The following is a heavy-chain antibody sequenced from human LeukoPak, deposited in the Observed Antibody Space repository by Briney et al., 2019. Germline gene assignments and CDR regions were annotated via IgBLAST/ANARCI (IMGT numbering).Heavy chain of an antibody. Sequence: GESLKISCKGAGYSFASQWIGWVRQMPGKGLEWMGIIYPGDSDTRYNPSFQGQVTISADKSISTAYLQWSGLKASDTAMYYCARLVYDKSRRFDPWGQGTLVTVSS. CDR1: GYSFASQW. D-gene: IGHD3-22*01. CDR3: ARLVYDKSRRFDP. V-gene: IGHV5-51*01. J-gene: IGHJ5*02. CDR2: IYPGDSDT.